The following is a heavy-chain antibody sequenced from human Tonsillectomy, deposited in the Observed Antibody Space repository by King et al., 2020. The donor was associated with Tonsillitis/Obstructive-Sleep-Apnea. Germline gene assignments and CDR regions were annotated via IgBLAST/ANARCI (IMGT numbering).Heavy chain of an antibody. CDR1: GGSISSYY. CDR2: IYTSGST. J-gene: IGHJ6*02. V-gene: IGHV4-4*07. D-gene: IGHD3-16*02. CDR3: ATLSSDYYYYCYGMDV. Sequence: VQLQESGPGLVKPSETLSLTCTVSGGSISSYYWSWIRQPAGKGLEWIGRIYTSGSTNYNPSLKSRVTMSVDTSKNQFSLKLSSVTAADTAVYYCATLSSDYYYYCYGMDVWGQGTTVTVSS.